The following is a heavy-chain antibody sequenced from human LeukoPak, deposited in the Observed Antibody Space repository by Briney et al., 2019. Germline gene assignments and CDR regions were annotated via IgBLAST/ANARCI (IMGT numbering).Heavy chain of an antibody. CDR3: ARVFYYGSEYFDY. V-gene: IGHV1-69*04. J-gene: IGHJ4*02. D-gene: IGHD3-10*01. CDR2: IIPILGIA. CDR1: GGTFSSYA. Sequence: ASVKVSCKASGGTFSSYAISWVRQAPGQGLEWMGRIIPILGIANYAQKFQGRVTITADKSTSTAYMELSSLRSEDTAVYYCARVFYYGSEYFDYWGQGTLVTVSS.